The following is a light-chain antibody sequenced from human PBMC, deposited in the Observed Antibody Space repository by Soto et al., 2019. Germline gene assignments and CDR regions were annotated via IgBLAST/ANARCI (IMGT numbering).Light chain of an antibody. CDR2: GNS. J-gene: IGLJ3*02. CDR3: QSYDNSLPRSRV. Sequence: QSVLTQPPSVSGAPGQRVTISCSGSSSNIGAGHDVHWYQQLPGAAPKLLIFGNSNRPSGVPDRFSGSKSDTSASLAITGLQAEDEAEYYCQSYDNSLPRSRVFGGGTKLTVL. CDR1: SSNIGAGHD. V-gene: IGLV1-40*01.